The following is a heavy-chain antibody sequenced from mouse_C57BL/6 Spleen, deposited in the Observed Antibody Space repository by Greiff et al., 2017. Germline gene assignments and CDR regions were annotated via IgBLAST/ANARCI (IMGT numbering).Heavy chain of an antibody. Sequence: QVQLQQPGAELVRPGSSVKLSCKVSGYTFTSYWLDWVMQRPGQGLEWIGNIYPSDSETHYNQKFKDKATLTVDKSSSTAYMQLSSLTTEDSAVYYCARSGYGYSFDYWRQGTTLTVSS. J-gene: IGHJ2*01. V-gene: IGHV1-61*01. CDR1: GYTFTSYW. CDR2: IYPSDSET. CDR3: ARSGYGYSFDY. D-gene: IGHD3-1*01.